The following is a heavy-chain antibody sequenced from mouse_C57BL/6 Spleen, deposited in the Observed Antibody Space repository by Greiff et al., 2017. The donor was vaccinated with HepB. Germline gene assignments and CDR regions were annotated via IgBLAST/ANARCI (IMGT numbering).Heavy chain of an antibody. CDR3: ARSARYHYARDY. V-gene: IGHV1-69*01. J-gene: IGHJ4*01. CDR2: IDPSASYT. D-gene: IGHD2-14*01. Sequence: QVQLQQPGAELVMPGASVKLSCKASGYTFTSYWMHWVKQRPGQGLEWIGEIDPSASYTNYNQTFKGQSTLTVDKSSSTAYMQLSSLTSEDSAVYYCARSARYHYARDYWGQGTSVTVSS. CDR1: GYTFTSYW.